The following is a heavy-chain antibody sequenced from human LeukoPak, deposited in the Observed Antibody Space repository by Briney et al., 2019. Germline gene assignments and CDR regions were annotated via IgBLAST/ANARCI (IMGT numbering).Heavy chain of an antibody. CDR3: ARVPYDNSYFDN. D-gene: IGHD3-22*01. Sequence: GGSLRLSCAASGFTFSSCWMSWVRQAPGKGLEWVANIKRDGSDKYYVDSVKGRFTISRDNAKNSLYLQMSGLRAEDTAVYYCARVPYDNSYFDNWGQGTLVTVSS. CDR2: IKRDGSDK. CDR1: GFTFSSCW. V-gene: IGHV3-7*04. J-gene: IGHJ4*02.